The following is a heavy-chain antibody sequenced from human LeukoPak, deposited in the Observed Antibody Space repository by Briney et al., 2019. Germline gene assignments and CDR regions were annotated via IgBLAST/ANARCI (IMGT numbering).Heavy chain of an antibody. CDR2: INHRGSA. CDR1: GGSFSGYY. J-gene: IGHJ5*02. D-gene: IGHD1-7*01. V-gene: IGHV4-34*01. Sequence: SETLSLTCAVYGGSFSGYYWSWIRQPPGKGLEWIGEINHRGSANYNPSLKSRVTISVDTSKNQFSLKLSSVTAADTAVYYCARRRGNWNYAGGWFDPWGQGTLVTVSS. CDR3: ARRRGNWNYAGGWFDP.